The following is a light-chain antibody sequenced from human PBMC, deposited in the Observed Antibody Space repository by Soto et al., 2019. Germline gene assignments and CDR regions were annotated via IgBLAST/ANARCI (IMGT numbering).Light chain of an antibody. J-gene: IGKJ5*01. V-gene: IGKV1-39*01. CDR3: QQSYSTPCT. CDR1: QSISSY. Sequence: DIQMTQSPSSLSVSLGDRVTITCRASQSISSYLNWYQQKPGKPPKLLIYAASSLQSGPPTRISGSGSGTEITLTSSILKDDNLVLYCCQQSYSTPCTFGQGTRLEIK. CDR2: AAS.